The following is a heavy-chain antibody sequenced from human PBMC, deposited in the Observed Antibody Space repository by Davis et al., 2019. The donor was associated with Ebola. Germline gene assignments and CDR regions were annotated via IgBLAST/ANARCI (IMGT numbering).Heavy chain of an antibody. CDR3: ARDATTVTTIWFDP. CDR2: INVYNGHT. D-gene: IGHD4-17*01. Sequence: AASVKVSCKTSGYTFSGYAISWMRQAPGQGLEWIGRINVYNGHTNYAQNFQGRVTVSTDTSTSIAYMELRSLRSDDTALYYCARDATTVTTIWFDPWGQGTLVTVSS. V-gene: IGHV1-18*01. J-gene: IGHJ5*02. CDR1: GYTFSGYA.